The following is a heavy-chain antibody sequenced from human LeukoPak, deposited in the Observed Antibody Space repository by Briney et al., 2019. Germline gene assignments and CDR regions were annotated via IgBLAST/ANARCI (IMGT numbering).Heavy chain of an antibody. CDR1: GFTFSSYS. V-gene: IGHV3-21*01. Sequence: GGSLRLSCAASGFTFSSYSMNWVRQAPGKGLEWVSSISSSSSYIYYADSVKGRFTISRDNAKNSLYLQMNSLRAEDTAVYYCARASTSFLAYWYFDLWGCGTLVTVSS. J-gene: IGHJ2*01. D-gene: IGHD4-11*01. CDR3: ARASTSFLAYWYFDL. CDR2: ISSSSSYI.